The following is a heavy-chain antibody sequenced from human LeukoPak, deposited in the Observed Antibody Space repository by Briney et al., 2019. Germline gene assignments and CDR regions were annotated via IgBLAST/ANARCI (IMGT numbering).Heavy chain of an antibody. J-gene: IGHJ4*02. D-gene: IGHD1-26*01. CDR2: ITSSSTYI. Sequence: GGSLRLSCAASGFTFSRYTVNWVRQAPGKGLEWVSSITSSSTYIYYADSVKGRFTISRDNARNSLYLHMNSLRAEGTAVYYCTRGTGSYDYWGQGTRVAVSS. CDR1: GFTFSRYT. CDR3: TRGTGSYDY. V-gene: IGHV3-21*01.